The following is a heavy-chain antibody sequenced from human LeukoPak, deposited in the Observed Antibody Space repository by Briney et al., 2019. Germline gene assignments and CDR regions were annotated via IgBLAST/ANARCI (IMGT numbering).Heavy chain of an antibody. CDR1: GFPFSSYA. Sequence: PGGSLRLSCAASGFPFSSYAMSWVRQAPGKGLEWVASIKPDGSEKYYVDSVKGRFTISRDHAKNSLYLQMNSLRAEDTAVYYCAKGRVTYDYWGQGTLVTVSS. CDR3: AKGRVTYDY. CDR2: IKPDGSEK. D-gene: IGHD1-14*01. J-gene: IGHJ4*02. V-gene: IGHV3-7*01.